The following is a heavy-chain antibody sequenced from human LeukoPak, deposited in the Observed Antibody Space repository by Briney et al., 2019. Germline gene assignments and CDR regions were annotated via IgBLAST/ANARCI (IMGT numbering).Heavy chain of an antibody. CDR2: IYTSGST. Sequence: SETLSLTCTVSGGSISSYYWSWIRQPAGKGLKWIGRIYTSGSTNYNPSLKSRVTMSVDTSKNQFSLKLSSVTAADTAVYYCARTGGPDYYYYYYMDVWGKGTTVTVSS. CDR1: GGSISSYY. CDR3: ARTGGPDYYYYYYMDV. D-gene: IGHD3-10*01. J-gene: IGHJ6*03. V-gene: IGHV4-4*07.